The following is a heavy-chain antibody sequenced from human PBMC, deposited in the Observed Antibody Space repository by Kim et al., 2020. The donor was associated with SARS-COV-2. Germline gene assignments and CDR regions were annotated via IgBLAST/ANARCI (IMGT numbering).Heavy chain of an antibody. V-gene: IGHV5-51*01. D-gene: IGHD2-8*01. CDR1: GYSFTSYW. J-gene: IGHJ6*02. CDR3: ARLPLRGDGAHYYYYGMDV. Sequence: GESLKISCKGSGYSFTSYWIGWVRQMPGKGLEWMGIIYPGDSDTRYSPSFQGQVTISADKSISTAYLQWSSLKASDTAMYYCARLPLRGDGAHYYYYGMDVWGQGTTVTVSS. CDR2: IYPGDSDT.